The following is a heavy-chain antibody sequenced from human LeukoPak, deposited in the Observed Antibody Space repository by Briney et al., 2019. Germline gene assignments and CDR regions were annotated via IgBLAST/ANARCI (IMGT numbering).Heavy chain of an antibody. CDR1: GGTFSSYA. V-gene: IGHV1-69*05. Sequence: ASVKVSCKASGGTFSSYAISWVRQAPGQGLEWMGRIIPIFGTANYAQKFQGRVTITTDESTSTAYMELSSLRSEDTAVYDCARNGYSSGWYSCFDYWGQGTLVTVSS. CDR2: IIPIFGTA. D-gene: IGHD6-19*01. CDR3: ARNGYSSGWYSCFDY. J-gene: IGHJ4*02.